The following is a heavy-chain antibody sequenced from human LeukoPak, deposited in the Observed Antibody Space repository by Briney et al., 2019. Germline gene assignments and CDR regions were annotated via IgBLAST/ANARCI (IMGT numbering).Heavy chain of an antibody. D-gene: IGHD3-22*01. CDR2: INHSGST. J-gene: IGHJ4*02. CDR3: ARRKPGYYYLFDY. Sequence: SETLSLTCAVYGGSFSGYYWSWIRQPPGKGLEWIGEINHSGSTNYNPSLTSRVTISVDTSKNQFSLKLSSVTAADTAVYYCARRKPGYYYLFDYWGQGTLVTVSS. V-gene: IGHV4-34*01. CDR1: GGSFSGYY.